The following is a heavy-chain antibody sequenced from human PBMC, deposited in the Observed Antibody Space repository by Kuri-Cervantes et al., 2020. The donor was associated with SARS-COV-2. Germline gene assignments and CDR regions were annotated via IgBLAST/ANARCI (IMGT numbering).Heavy chain of an antibody. CDR1: GFTFSRYG. D-gene: IGHD5-12*01. V-gene: IGHV4-34*01. CDR2: INHSGST. Sequence: ESLKISCAASGFTFSRYGMHWVRQAPGKGLEWIGEINHSGSTNYNPSLKSRVTISVDTSKNQFSLKLSSVTAADTAVYYCARGGYSGYEGWFDPWGQGTLVTVSS. J-gene: IGHJ5*02. CDR3: ARGGYSGYEGWFDP.